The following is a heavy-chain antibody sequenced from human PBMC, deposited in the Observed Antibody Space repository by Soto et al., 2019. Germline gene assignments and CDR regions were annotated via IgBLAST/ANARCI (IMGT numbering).Heavy chain of an antibody. CDR3: ARHSHSSSWFFDY. J-gene: IGHJ4*02. Sequence: SETLSLTCTVSGGYITSDSYYWAWIRQPPGKGLEWIGSIYFSGSTYYNPALKSRLTISIDTSKNQFSLKLSSVTAADTAVYYCARHSHSSSWFFDYWGQGTLVTVSS. CDR1: GGYITSDSYY. D-gene: IGHD6-13*01. CDR2: IYFSGST. V-gene: IGHV4-39*01.